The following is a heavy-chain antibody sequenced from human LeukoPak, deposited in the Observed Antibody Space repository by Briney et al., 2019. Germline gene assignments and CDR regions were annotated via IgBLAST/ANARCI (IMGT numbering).Heavy chain of an antibody. D-gene: IGHD2-15*01. J-gene: IGHJ3*02. Sequence: ASVKVSCKVSGYTLTELSMHWVRQAPGKGLEWMGGFDPEDGETIYAQKFQGRVTMTEDTSTDTAYMELSSLRSEDTAMYYCATEFVRALLAVFDIWGQGTMVAVSS. CDR1: GYTLTELS. V-gene: IGHV1-24*01. CDR3: ATEFVRALLAVFDI. CDR2: FDPEDGET.